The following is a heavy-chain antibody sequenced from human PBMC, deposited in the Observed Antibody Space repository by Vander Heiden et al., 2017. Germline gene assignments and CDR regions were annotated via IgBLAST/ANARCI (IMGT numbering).Heavy chain of an antibody. CDR3: AKSPPPVPH. CDR2: ISGSGGST. D-gene: IGHD3-10*02. J-gene: IGHJ4*02. CDR1: GFTLSRYA. V-gene: IGHV3-23*01. Sequence: EVQLLESGGGLVQPGGSLRLSCAASGFTLSRYAMSWGRQGAGKGVEWVSAISGSGGSTYYADSVKGRFTISRDNSKNTLYLQMNSLRAEDTAVYYCAKSPPPVPHWGQGTLVTVSS.